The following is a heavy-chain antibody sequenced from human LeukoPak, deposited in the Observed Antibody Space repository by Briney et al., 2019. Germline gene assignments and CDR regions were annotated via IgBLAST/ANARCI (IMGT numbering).Heavy chain of an antibody. CDR2: IIPIFGTA. Sequence: ASVKVSCKASGGTFSSYAISWVRQAPGQGLEWMGGIIPIFGTANYAQKFQGRVTITTDESTSTAYMELSSLRSEDTAVYYCAGGDYYDSSGYYQQFDYWAREPWSPSPQ. J-gene: IGHJ4*02. V-gene: IGHV1-69*05. CDR3: AGGDYYDSSGYYQQFDY. CDR1: GGTFSSYA. D-gene: IGHD3-22*01.